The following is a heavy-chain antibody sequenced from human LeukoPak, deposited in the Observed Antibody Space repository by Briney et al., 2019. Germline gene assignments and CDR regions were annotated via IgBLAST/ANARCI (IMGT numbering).Heavy chain of an antibody. CDR2: INHSGST. V-gene: IGHV4-34*01. J-gene: IGHJ4*02. D-gene: IGHD3-3*01. Sequence: SETLSLTCAVYGGSFSGYYWSWIRQPPGKGLEWIGEINHSGSTNYNPSLKSRVTISVDTSKNQFSLKLSSVTAADTAVYYCARSLRRGDFWSGYYFDYWGQGTLVSVSS. CDR1: GGSFSGYY. CDR3: ARSLRRGDFWSGYYFDY.